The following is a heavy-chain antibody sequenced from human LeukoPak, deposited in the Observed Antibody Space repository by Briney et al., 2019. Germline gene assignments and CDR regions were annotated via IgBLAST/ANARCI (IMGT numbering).Heavy chain of an antibody. CDR2: ISSSGSTI. Sequence: GGSLRLSCAAYGFTFNDYYMSWIRQAPGKGLEWVAYISSSGSTIYYTDSVKGRFTISRDNSKNSLYLQMNSLRAEDTAVYYCAKLGRNSYSGSYLDYWGQGTLVTVSS. V-gene: IGHV3-11*04. CDR1: GFTFNDYY. CDR3: AKLGRNSYSGSYLDY. D-gene: IGHD1-26*01. J-gene: IGHJ4*02.